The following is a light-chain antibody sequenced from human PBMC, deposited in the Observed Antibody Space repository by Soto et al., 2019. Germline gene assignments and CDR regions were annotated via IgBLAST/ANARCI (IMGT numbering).Light chain of an antibody. J-gene: IGKJ1*01. V-gene: IGKV2-28*01. CDR2: LGS. CDR3: MQAIQNQT. Sequence: DIVMTQSPLSLPVTPGEPASISCRSSQSLLHSNGYNYLDWYLQKPGQSPQLLIYLGSNRASGVPDRLSGSGSGTDFTLKISRVEAEDVGVYYCMQAIQNQTFGQGTKVDI. CDR1: QSLLHSNGYNY.